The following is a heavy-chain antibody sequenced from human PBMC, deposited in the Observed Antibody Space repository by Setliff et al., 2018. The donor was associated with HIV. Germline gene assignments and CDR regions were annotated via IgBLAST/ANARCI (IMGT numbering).Heavy chain of an antibody. CDR1: GFTFGSYW. J-gene: IGHJ4*02. V-gene: IGHV3-7*01. CDR2: IKQDGSEK. Sequence: GGSLRLSCAASGFTFGSYWMSWVRQAPGRGLEWVANIKQDGSEKYYVDSVKGRFTISRDNAKNSLYLQMNSLRAEDTAVYYCARDHLSGWASDCWGQGTLVTVSS. D-gene: IGHD6-19*01. CDR3: ARDHLSGWASDC.